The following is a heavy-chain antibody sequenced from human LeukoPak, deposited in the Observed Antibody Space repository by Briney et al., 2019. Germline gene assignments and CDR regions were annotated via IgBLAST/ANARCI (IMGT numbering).Heavy chain of an antibody. J-gene: IGHJ4*02. D-gene: IGHD1/OR15-1a*01. CDR3: GRGEHSVDS. Sequence: SETVSLTCSVSGGSIRSQYWNWIRQPAGKGLEWIGRIYSSGYTNDNPSLKSRITMSVDMSKNQFSLRLSSVTAADTAVCYCGRGEHSVDSWGQGILVTVSS. CDR2: IYSSGYT. CDR1: GGSIRSQY. V-gene: IGHV4-4*07.